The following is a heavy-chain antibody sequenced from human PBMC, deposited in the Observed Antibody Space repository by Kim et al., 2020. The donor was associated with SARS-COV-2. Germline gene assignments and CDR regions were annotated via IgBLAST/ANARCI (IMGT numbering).Heavy chain of an antibody. CDR2: IYYSGST. CDR1: GGSISSSSYY. V-gene: IGHV4-39*01. J-gene: IGHJ4*01. D-gene: IGHD5-12*01. CDR3: ARHRREWLQTFPSYFD. Sequence: SETLSLTCTVSGGSISSSSYYWGWIRQPPGKGLEGIGSIYYSGSTYYNPSLKSRVTISVDTSKNQFSLKLSSVTAADTAVYYCARHRREWLQTFPSYFD.